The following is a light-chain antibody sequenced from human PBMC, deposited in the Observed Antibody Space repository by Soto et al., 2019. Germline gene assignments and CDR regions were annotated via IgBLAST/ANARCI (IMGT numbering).Light chain of an antibody. CDR2: DVS. CDR1: SSDVGGYNY. CDR3: SSYTSSSTRV. V-gene: IGLV2-14*01. Sequence: QSALTQPASGSGSPGQSITISCTRTSSDVGGYNYVSWYQQHPGKAPKLMIYDVSNRPSGVSNRFSGSKSGNTASLTISGLQAEDEADYYCSSYTSSSTRVFGTGTKVTVL. J-gene: IGLJ1*01.